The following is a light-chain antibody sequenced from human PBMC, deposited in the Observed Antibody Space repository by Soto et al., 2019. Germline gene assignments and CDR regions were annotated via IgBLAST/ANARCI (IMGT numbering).Light chain of an antibody. CDR1: QSVSSN. CDR2: GAS. CDR3: QQYNNWHPIT. V-gene: IGKV3-15*01. J-gene: IGKJ5*01. Sequence: EIVLTQSPGTLFLSPGERATLSVRASQSVSSNLAWYQQKPGQATRLLIYGASTRANGIPARFSGSGSGTAFALTISSLQSEDFAFYYCQQYNNWHPITFGQGTRLEI.